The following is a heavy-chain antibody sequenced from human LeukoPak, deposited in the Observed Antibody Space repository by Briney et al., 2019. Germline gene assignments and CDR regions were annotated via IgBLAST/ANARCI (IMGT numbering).Heavy chain of an antibody. J-gene: IGHJ6*02. D-gene: IGHD2-21*02. V-gene: IGHV1-69*10. CDR1: GGTFSSYA. CDR3: ARDQAPYCGGDCYSGYYYGMDV. Sequence: VASVKVSCKASGGTFSSYAISWVRQAPGQGLEWMGGIIPILGIANYAQKFQGRVTITADKSTSTAYMELSSLRSEDTAVYYCARDQAPYCGGDCYSGYYYGMDVWGQGTTVTVSS. CDR2: IIPILGIA.